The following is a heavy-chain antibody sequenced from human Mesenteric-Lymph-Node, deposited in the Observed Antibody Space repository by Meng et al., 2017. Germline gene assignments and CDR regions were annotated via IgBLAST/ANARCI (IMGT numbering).Heavy chain of an antibody. CDR3: AKDSDLIAVATNDY. Sequence: GESLKISCAASGFTFSSYAMHWVRQAPGKGLEWVAVISYDGSNKYYADSVKGRFTISRDNAKNSLYLQMNSLRAEDTAVYYCAKDSDLIAVATNDYWGQGTLVTVSS. J-gene: IGHJ4*02. CDR1: GFTFSSYA. V-gene: IGHV3-30*04. CDR2: ISYDGSNK. D-gene: IGHD6-19*01.